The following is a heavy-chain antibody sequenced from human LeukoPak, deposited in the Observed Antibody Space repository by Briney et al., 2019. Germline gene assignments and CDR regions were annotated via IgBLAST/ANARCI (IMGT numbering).Heavy chain of an antibody. D-gene: IGHD6-19*01. CDR1: GFIFSDSV. J-gene: IGHJ6*04. CDR3: ARRTAGAKDL. CDR2: ISSTGYT. Sequence: GGSLRLSCAASGFIFSDSVMSWVRQAPGKGLEWVAAISSTGYTDSADSLKGRFSISRDNSKDTLYLQMNSLRVDDTAVYYCARRTAGAKDLWGKGTTVTVSA. V-gene: IGHV3-23*05.